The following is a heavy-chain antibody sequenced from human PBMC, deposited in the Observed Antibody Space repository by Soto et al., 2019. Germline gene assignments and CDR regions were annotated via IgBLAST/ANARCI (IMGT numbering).Heavy chain of an antibody. CDR2: ISGSGGST. J-gene: IGHJ2*01. Sequence: EVQLLESGGGLVQPGGSLRLSCAASGFTFSSYAMNWVRQAPGKGLEWVSVISGSGGSTYYADAVKGRFTISRDNSNNTLYLQMNSLPAEATAVYYFAKRTVGSYFDLWGRSTLVTVSS. CDR3: AKRTVGSYFDL. CDR1: GFTFSSYA. D-gene: IGHD4-17*01. V-gene: IGHV3-23*01.